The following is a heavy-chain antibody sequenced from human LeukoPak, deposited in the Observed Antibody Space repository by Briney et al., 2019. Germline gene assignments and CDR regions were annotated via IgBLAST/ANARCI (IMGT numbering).Heavy chain of an antibody. CDR2: IYYSGST. CDR3: ARETPYYGSGSYYTPFDY. D-gene: IGHD3-10*01. J-gene: IGHJ4*02. Sequence: PSETLSLTCTVSGGSISSSSYYWGWIRQPPGKGLEWIGSIYYSGSTYYNPSLKSRVTISVDTSKNQFSLKLSSVTAADTAVYHCARETPYYGSGSYYTPFDYWGQGTLVTVSS. V-gene: IGHV4-39*07. CDR1: GGSISSSSYY.